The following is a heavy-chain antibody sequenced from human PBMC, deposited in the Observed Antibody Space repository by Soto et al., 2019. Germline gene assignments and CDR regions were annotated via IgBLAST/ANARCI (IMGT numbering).Heavy chain of an antibody. CDR2: IYPGDSDT. Sequence: GESLKISCKGSGYSFTSYWIGWVRQMPGKGLEWMGIIYPGDSDTRYSPSFQGQVTISADKSISTAYLQWSSLKAPDTAMYYRERGGYVDYYGIDVWSQRTTVSVS. CDR1: GYSFTSYW. J-gene: IGHJ6*02. CDR3: ERGGYVDYYGIDV. V-gene: IGHV5-51*01. D-gene: IGHD3-16*01.